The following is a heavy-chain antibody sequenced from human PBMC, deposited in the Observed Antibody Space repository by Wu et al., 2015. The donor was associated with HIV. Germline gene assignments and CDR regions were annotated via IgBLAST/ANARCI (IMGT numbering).Heavy chain of an antibody. CDR3: TYTQLASIAIDS. Sequence: QAQLLQFGAEVKKPGSSVKVTCKASGDGFTSYAVSWVRQAPGQRPEWMGWISGYNGNTKFAQNLQGRVTMTTDTSTSTAYIELRSLTYDDTAIYYCTYTQLASIAIDSWGQGTLVTVSS. CDR1: GDGFTSYA. D-gene: IGHD6-6*01. V-gene: IGHV1-18*01. CDR2: ISGYNGNT. J-gene: IGHJ4*02.